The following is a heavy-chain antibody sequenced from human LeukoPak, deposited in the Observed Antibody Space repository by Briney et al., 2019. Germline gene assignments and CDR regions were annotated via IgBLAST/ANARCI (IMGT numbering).Heavy chain of an antibody. V-gene: IGHV1-69*05. Sequence: KVSCKASGGTFSSFAISWVRQAPGQGLEWMGGIIPIFGTANYAQKFQGRVTITTDESTSTAYMELSSLRSEDTAVYYCARGSRYCGGDCYPADYWGQGTLVTVSS. J-gene: IGHJ4*02. CDR2: IIPIFGTA. CDR3: ARGSRYCGGDCYPADY. D-gene: IGHD2-21*01. CDR1: GGTFSSFA.